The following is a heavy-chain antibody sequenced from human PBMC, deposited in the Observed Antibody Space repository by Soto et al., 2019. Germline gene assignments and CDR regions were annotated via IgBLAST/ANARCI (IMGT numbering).Heavy chain of an antibody. J-gene: IGHJ4*02. V-gene: IGHV3-30-3*01. CDR1: GFTFSSYA. Sequence: PGGSLRLSCAASGFTFSSYAMHWVRQAPGKGLEWVAVISYDGSNKYYADSVKGRFTISRDNSKNTLYLQMNSLRAEDTAVYYCARDSPGGVILWYYFDYWGQGTLVTVSS. D-gene: IGHD3-16*02. CDR2: ISYDGSNK. CDR3: ARDSPGGVILWYYFDY.